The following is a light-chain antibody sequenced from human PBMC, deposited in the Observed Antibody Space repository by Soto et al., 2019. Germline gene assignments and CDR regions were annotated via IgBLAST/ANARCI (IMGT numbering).Light chain of an antibody. CDR2: GAS. CDR1: QSVSSD. J-gene: IGKJ5*01. V-gene: IGKV3-15*01. Sequence: EVVTTQSPATLSVSPGERATLSCRASQSVSSDLAWYQQKPGQAPRLLIYGASTRATTIPGRFSGSGSGTEFTLTISSLQSEDFAVYSCQQYNNWPITFGQGTRLEIK. CDR3: QQYNNWPIT.